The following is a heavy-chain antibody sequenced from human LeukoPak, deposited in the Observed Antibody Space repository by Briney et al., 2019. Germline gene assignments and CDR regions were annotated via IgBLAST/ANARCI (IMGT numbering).Heavy chain of an antibody. CDR2: IQYDGSQK. CDR1: GFTFSSYG. CDR3: AKDPSSSWFGDYFDY. J-gene: IGHJ4*02. V-gene: IGHV3-30*02. D-gene: IGHD6-13*01. Sequence: GGSLRLSCAASGFTFSSYGMHWVRQAPGKGLEWVAFIQYDGSQKFYADSVKGRFTISRDNSKNTQYLQMNSLRAEDTAVYYCAKDPSSSWFGDYFDYWGQGTLVTVSS.